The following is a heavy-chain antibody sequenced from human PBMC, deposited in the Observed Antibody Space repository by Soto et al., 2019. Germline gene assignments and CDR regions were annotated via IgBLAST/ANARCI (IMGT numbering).Heavy chain of an antibody. CDR3: ARLDYDILTAYEKADP. Sequence: SETLSLTCTVSGGSISSYYWSWIRQPPGKGLEWIGYIHYSGNTNYNPSLKSRVSISVDTSKSQISLKVRSVTAADTAVYYCARLDYDILTAYEKADPWRQGPLVTFSS. V-gene: IGHV4-59*08. CDR1: GGSISSYY. D-gene: IGHD3-9*01. J-gene: IGHJ5*02. CDR2: IHYSGNT.